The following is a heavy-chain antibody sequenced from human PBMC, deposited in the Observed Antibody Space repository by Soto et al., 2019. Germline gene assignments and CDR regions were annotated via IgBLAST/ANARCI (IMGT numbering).Heavy chain of an antibody. CDR2: ISAYNGNT. Sequence: ASVKVSCKASGYTFTSYGISWVRQAPGQGLEWMGWISAYNGNTNYAQKLQGRVTMTTDTSTSTAYMELRSVRSDDTAVYYCARDVVGWNNGGSCYHYWGQGTLVTVSS. V-gene: IGHV1-18*01. CDR3: ARDVVGWNNGGSCYHY. D-gene: IGHD2-15*01. CDR1: GYTFTSYG. J-gene: IGHJ4*02.